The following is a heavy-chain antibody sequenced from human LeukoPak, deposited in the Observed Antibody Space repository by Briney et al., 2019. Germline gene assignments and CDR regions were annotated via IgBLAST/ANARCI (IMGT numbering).Heavy chain of an antibody. J-gene: IGHJ4*02. CDR1: GGTFSSYA. Sequence: SVKVSCKASGGTFSSYAISWVRQAPGQGLEWMGRIIPILGIANYAQKFQGRVTITADKSTSTAYMELSSLRSEDAAVYYCARDLYSSSSLYYFDYWGQGTLVTVSS. CDR3: ARDLYSSSSLYYFDY. D-gene: IGHD6-6*01. CDR2: IIPILGIA. V-gene: IGHV1-69*04.